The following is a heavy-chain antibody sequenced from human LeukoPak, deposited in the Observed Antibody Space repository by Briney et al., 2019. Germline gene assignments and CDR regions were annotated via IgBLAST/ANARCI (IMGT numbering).Heavy chain of an antibody. CDR1: GGTFSSYA. CDR2: ISAYNGNT. J-gene: IGHJ4*02. Sequence: ASVKVSRKASGGTFSSYAISWVRQAPGQGLEWMGWISAYNGNTNYAQKLQGRVTMTTDTSTSTAYMELRSLRSDDTAVYYCARAPMIVVVIELDYWGQGTLVTVSS. CDR3: ARAPMIVVVIELDY. V-gene: IGHV1-18*01. D-gene: IGHD3-22*01.